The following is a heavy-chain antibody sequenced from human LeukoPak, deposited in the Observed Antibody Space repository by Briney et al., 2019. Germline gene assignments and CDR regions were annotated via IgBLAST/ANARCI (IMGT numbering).Heavy chain of an antibody. CDR3: ARGYYYDSSGAAFDN. V-gene: IGHV3-21*01. Sequence: GGSLRLSCAASGFTFSSYSMNWVRQAPGKGLEWVSSMSSSSSYIYYADSVKGRFTISRDNAKNSLYLQMNSLRAEDTAVYYCARGYYYDSSGAAFDNWGQGTMVTVSS. J-gene: IGHJ3*02. CDR1: GFTFSSYS. CDR2: MSSSSSYI. D-gene: IGHD3-22*01.